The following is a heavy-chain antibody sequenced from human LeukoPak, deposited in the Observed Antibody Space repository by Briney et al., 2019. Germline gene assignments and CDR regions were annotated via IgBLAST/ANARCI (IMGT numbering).Heavy chain of an antibody. CDR3: ARSRLAGWLNWFDP. J-gene: IGHJ5*02. CDR2: ISSSGSTI. V-gene: IGHV3-11*01. D-gene: IGHD5-12*01. Sequence: PGGSLRLSCAASGFTFSDYYMSWIRQAPGKGLEWVSYISSSGSTIYYADSVKGRFTISRDNAKNSLYLQMNSLRAEDTAVYYCARSRLAGWLNWFDPWGQGTLVTVSS. CDR1: GFTFSDYY.